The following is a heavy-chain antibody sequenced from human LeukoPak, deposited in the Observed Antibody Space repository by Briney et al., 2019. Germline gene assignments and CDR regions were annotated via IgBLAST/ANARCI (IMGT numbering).Heavy chain of an antibody. Sequence: GGSLRLSCAASGFTFSSYWMSWVLQAPGKGLEWVANIKEDGSEKNYVDSVKGRFTISRENAKNSLYLQMNSLRAEDTAVYYCARDRGYSTFDYWGQGTLVTVSS. CDR3: ARDRGYSTFDY. CDR1: GFTFSSYW. D-gene: IGHD4-23*01. CDR2: IKEDGSEK. J-gene: IGHJ4*02. V-gene: IGHV3-7*01.